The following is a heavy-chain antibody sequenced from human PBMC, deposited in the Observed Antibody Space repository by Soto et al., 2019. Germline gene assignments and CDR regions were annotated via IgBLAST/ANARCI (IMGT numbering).Heavy chain of an antibody. D-gene: IGHD1-1*01. V-gene: IGHV3-74*01. CDR1: GFTFSGYW. CDR3: ARELASYNDY. J-gene: IGHJ4*02. CDR2: IDGDGSRT. Sequence: EVQLVESGGGLVQPGGSLRLSCAASGFTFSGYWMHWVRQAPGKGLVWVSRIDGDGSRTNYADSVKGRFTICRDNAKNTLYLQMNSLRAEDTAVYYCARELASYNDYWGQGTLVTVSS.